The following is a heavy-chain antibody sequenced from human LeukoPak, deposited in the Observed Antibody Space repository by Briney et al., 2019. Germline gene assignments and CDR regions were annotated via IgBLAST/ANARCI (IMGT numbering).Heavy chain of an antibody. CDR1: GYSISSGHY. J-gene: IGHJ4*02. V-gene: IGHV4-38-2*02. CDR3: AGGTSMIVVASFDY. D-gene: IGHD3-22*01. CDR2: ISPSGST. Sequence: SETLSLTCTVSGYSISSGHYWGWIRQPPGKGLEWIGSISPSGSTYYNPSLKSRVIISVDTSKKQFSLKLNSVTAADTAVYYCAGGTSMIVVASFDYWGQGTLVTASS.